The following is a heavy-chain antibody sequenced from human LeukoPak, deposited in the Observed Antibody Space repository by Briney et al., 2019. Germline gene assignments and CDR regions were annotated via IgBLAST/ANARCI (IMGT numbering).Heavy chain of an antibody. CDR3: ARDRGTGWFEFDY. CDR2: IYYSGST. Sequence: SETLSLTCTVAGGSISSYYWSWIRQPPGKGLEWIGYIYYSGSTNYNPSLKSRVTISIDTSKNHFSLHLSSVTAADTAVYYCARDRGTGWFEFDYWGQGTLVTVSS. V-gene: IGHV4-59*01. CDR1: GGSISSYY. D-gene: IGHD6-19*01. J-gene: IGHJ4*02.